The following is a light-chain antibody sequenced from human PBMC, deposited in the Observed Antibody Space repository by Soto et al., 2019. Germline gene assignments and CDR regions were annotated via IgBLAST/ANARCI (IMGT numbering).Light chain of an antibody. CDR2: GAS. J-gene: IGKJ1*01. Sequence: EIVLTQSPGTLSLSPGERATLSCRASQSVSSSYLAWYQQKPGQAPRLLIYGASSRATGIPDRFSGSGSGTECTLTISRLEPEDFAVYYCQQYGSSSPTFGQGTKVEIK. CDR1: QSVSSSY. V-gene: IGKV3-20*01. CDR3: QQYGSSSPT.